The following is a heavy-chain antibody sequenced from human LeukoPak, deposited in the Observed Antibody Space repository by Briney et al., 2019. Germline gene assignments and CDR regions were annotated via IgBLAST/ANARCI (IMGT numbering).Heavy chain of an antibody. D-gene: IGHD5/OR15-5a*01. J-gene: IGHJ6*03. Sequence: SETLSLTCTVSGGSISSYYWSWIRQPPGKGLEWIAYISYSGITNYNPSLKSRVTISVDTSKNQFSLKLNSVTAADTAVYYCARSWTIYDPMDVWGKGTTVTVSS. CDR1: GGSISSYY. CDR2: ISYSGIT. V-gene: IGHV4-59*01. CDR3: ARSWTIYDPMDV.